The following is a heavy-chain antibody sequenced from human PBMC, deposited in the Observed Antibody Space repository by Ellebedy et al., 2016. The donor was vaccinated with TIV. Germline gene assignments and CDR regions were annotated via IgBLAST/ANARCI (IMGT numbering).Heavy chain of an antibody. J-gene: IGHJ4*02. Sequence: AASVKVSCKASGYTFTSYGISWVRQAPGQRLEWMGWINAGNGNTKYSQKFQGRVTITRDTSASTAYMELSSLRSEDTAVYYCARDYRYCSGGSCYFGYWGQGTLVTVSS. CDR3: ARDYRYCSGGSCYFGY. CDR2: INAGNGNT. V-gene: IGHV1-3*01. D-gene: IGHD2-15*01. CDR1: GYTFTSYG.